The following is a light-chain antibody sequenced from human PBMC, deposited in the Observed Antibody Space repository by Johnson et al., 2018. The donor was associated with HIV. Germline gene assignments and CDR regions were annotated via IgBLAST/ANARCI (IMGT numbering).Light chain of an antibody. J-gene: IGLJ1*01. CDR3: GTWDSSLSAFYV. Sequence: QSVLTQPPSVSAAPGQKVTISCSGSSSNIGNNYVSWYQQLPGTAPKLIIYENNKRPSGIPDPFSGSKSGTSATLGITGLQTGDEADYYCGTWDSSLSAFYVFGTGTKVTVL. V-gene: IGLV1-51*02. CDR1: SSNIGNNY. CDR2: ENN.